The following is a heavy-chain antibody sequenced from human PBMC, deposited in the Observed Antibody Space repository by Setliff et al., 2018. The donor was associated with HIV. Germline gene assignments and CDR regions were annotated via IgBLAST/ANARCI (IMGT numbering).Heavy chain of an antibody. V-gene: IGHV4-59*11. CDR1: GGSLNSHY. D-gene: IGHD3-22*01. CDR3: ARRSSGYGDWFDP. Sequence: SSETLSLTCTVSGGSLNSHYWSWIRQPPGKGLDVIGTIYYSGSTNYHPSLKSRVTISVDTSKNQFSLKLSSVTAADTAVYYCARRSSGYGDWFDPWGQGTLVTVSS. J-gene: IGHJ5*02. CDR2: IYYSGST.